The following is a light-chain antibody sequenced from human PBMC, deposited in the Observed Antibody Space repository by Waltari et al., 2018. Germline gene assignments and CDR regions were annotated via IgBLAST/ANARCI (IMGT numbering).Light chain of an antibody. CDR3: MQALQAPRT. CDR2: AGS. J-gene: IGKJ2*01. V-gene: IGKV2-28*01. Sequence: DIVMTQSPLSLPVTPGEPASISCRSSQSLLHSNGYNYLDWYLQKPGQSPQLLISAGSNRASGVPDRFSGSGSGTDFTLKISRVEAEDVGVYYCMQALQAPRTFGQGTKLEIK. CDR1: QSLLHSNGYNY.